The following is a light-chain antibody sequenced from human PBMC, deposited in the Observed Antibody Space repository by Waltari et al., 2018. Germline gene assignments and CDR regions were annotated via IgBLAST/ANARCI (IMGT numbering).Light chain of an antibody. V-gene: IGLV8-61*01. CDR1: SGSLSSTSY. J-gene: IGLJ3*02. CDR3: VIYMGSGIWV. CDR2: KTN. Sequence: QTVVTQEPSLSVSPGETVTLTCALSSGSLSSTSYPSWYPQSPGQAPRTLVYKTNIRASGVPDRVSGSVLGNKAALTITGAQADDESDYYCVIYMGSGIWVFGGGTKLTVL.